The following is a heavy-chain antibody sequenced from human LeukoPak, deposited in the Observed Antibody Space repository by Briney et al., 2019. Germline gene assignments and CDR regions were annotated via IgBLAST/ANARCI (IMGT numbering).Heavy chain of an antibody. CDR1: GFTFSSYG. CDR2: IRYDGSNK. D-gene: IGHD5-18*01. V-gene: IGHV3-30*02. J-gene: IGHJ4*02. Sequence: GGSLRLSCAASGFTFSSYGMHWVRQAPGKGLEWVAFIRYDGSNKYYADSVKGRFTISRDNSKNTLYLQMNSLRAEDTAVYYCAKGLGGYSYAPGYWYYFDYWGQGTLVTVSS. CDR3: AKGLGGYSYAPGYWYYFDY.